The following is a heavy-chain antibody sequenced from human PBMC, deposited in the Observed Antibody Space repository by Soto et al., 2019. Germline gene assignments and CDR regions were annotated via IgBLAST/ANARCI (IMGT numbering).Heavy chain of an antibody. Sequence: SETLYLTCTVSGGSISSYYWSWIRQPPGKGLEWIGYIYYSGSTNYNPSLKSRVTISVDTSKNQFSLKLSSVTAADTAVYYCARGGSYGDYDDYFDYWGQGTLVTVSS. CDR2: IYYSGST. D-gene: IGHD4-17*01. J-gene: IGHJ4*02. V-gene: IGHV4-59*01. CDR1: GGSISSYY. CDR3: ARGGSYGDYDDYFDY.